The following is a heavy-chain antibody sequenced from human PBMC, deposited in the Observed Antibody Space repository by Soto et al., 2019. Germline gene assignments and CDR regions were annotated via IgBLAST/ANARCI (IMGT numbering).Heavy chain of an antibody. CDR3: ASSGYCTNGVCYTLFDT. CDR2: IYYSGST. D-gene: IGHD2-8*01. J-gene: IGHJ5*02. Sequence: SDTLSLTFNVSSGSISSGDYYGIFIRHPPWKGLEWIGYIYYSGSTYYNPSLKSRVTISVDTSKNQFSLKLSSVTAADTAVYYCASSGYCTNGVCYTLFDTWGQGTLVTVSS. CDR1: SGSISSGDYY. V-gene: IGHV4-30-4*02.